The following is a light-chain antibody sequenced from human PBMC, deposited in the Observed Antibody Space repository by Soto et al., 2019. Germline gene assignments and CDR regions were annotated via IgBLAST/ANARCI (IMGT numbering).Light chain of an antibody. V-gene: IGKV3-11*01. CDR1: QSVGRH. Sequence: EIVLTQSPATLSLSPGERAALSCRASQSVGRHLAWYQQKPGQPPRLLIYDASNRATGIPARFSGSGSGTDCTLTISSLEPEDFAVYYCQHRTNWPPVTFGQGTRLEIK. J-gene: IGKJ5*01. CDR3: QHRTNWPPVT. CDR2: DAS.